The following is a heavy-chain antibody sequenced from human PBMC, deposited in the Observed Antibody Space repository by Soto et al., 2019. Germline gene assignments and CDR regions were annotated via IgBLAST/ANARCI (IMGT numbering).Heavy chain of an antibody. Sequence: GSLRLSCAASGFTFSSYWMHWVRQAPGKGLVWVSRINSDGSSTSYADSVKGRFTISRDNAKNTLYLQMNSLRAEDTAVYYCARGRYQLLLDYWGQGTLVTVSS. V-gene: IGHV3-74*01. CDR3: ARGRYQLLLDY. J-gene: IGHJ4*02. CDR1: GFTFSSYW. CDR2: INSDGSST. D-gene: IGHD2-2*01.